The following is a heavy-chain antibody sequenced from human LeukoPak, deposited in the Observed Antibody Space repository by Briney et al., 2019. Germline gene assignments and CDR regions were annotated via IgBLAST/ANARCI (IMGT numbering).Heavy chain of an antibody. CDR1: GFTFNTFA. J-gene: IGHJ5*02. D-gene: IGHD3-3*01. CDR2: ISGSGANT. CDR3: ARAEREWLTSWFDP. V-gene: IGHV3-23*01. Sequence: GGSLRLSCAASGFTFNTFAMSWVRQAPGKGLEWVSAISGSGANTFYADSVKGRFTISRDNSKNTLYLQMNSLRAEDTAVYYCARAEREWLTSWFDPWGQGTLVTVSS.